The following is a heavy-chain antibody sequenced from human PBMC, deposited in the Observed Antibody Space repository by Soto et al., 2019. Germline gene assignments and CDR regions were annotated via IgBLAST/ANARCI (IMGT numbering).Heavy chain of an antibody. D-gene: IGHD4-17*01. CDR2: INPSGGST. CDR3: ATEGGPYGDYGYYGMDV. V-gene: IGHV1-46*01. CDR1: GYTFTSYY. J-gene: IGHJ6*02. Sequence: QVQLVQSGAEVKKPVASVKVSCKASGYTFTSYYMHWVRQAPGQGLEWMGIINPSGGSTSYAQKFQGRVTMTRDTSTSTVYMELSSLRSEDTAVYYCATEGGPYGDYGYYGMDVWGQGTTVTVSS.